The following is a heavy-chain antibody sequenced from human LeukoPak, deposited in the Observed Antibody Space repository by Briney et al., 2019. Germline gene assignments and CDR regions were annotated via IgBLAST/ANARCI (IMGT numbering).Heavy chain of an antibody. J-gene: IGHJ4*02. CDR2: IRSKANNYAT. Sequence: SGGSLRLSCAASGFTFSGSAMHWVRQASGKGLEWVGRIRSKANNYATAYAASVKGRFTISRDDSKNTAYLQMNSLITEDTAVYYCTVDYYDNSGFDYWGQGTLVPVSS. D-gene: IGHD3-22*01. CDR1: GFTFSGSA. V-gene: IGHV3-73*01. CDR3: TVDYYDNSGFDY.